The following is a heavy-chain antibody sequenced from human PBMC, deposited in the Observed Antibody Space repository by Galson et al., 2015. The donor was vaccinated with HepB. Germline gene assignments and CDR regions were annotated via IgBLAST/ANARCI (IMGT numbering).Heavy chain of an antibody. J-gene: IGHJ6*02. CDR1: GFSLSTSGMC. D-gene: IGHD1-26*01. Sequence: PALVKPTQTLTLTCTFSGFSLSTSGMCVSWIRQPPGKALEWLARINWDDDKYYSTSLKTRLTISKDTSKNQVVRTMTNMDPVDTATYYCARIPHPQGGSWTGGMDVWGQGTTVTVSS. CDR3: ARIPHPQGGSWTGGMDV. CDR2: INWDDDK. V-gene: IGHV2-70*11.